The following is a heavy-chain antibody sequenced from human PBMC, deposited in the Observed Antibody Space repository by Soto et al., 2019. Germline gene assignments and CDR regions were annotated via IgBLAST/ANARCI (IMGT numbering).Heavy chain of an antibody. Sequence: QVQLVQSGAEVKKPGSSVKVSCKASGGTFSSYSINWVRQAPGQGLEWMGEIIPIFGTANYAQKFQGRVTITADESTSTAFMELSSLRSEDAAVYYCARDGGRHSGGIDYWGQGTLVTVSS. V-gene: IGHV1-69*01. CDR3: ARDGGRHSGGIDY. CDR2: IIPIFGTA. D-gene: IGHD1-26*01. CDR1: GGTFSSYS. J-gene: IGHJ4*02.